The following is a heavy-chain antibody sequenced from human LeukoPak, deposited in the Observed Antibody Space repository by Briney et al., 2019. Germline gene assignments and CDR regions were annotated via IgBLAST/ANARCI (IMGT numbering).Heavy chain of an antibody. D-gene: IGHD5-18*01. CDR2: TYYSGSA. CDR1: GASTRTYY. V-gene: IGHV4-59*08. J-gene: IGHJ4*02. Sequence: SLTLSLTCTVSGASTRTYYWSWIRQPPGKRLEGIGYTYYSGSANYNPSLKSRVTLSIDTSKNQFYLKLISVTAADTAVYYCARHVVYSYGHFNYWGPGTLVTVSS. CDR3: ARHVVYSYGHFNY.